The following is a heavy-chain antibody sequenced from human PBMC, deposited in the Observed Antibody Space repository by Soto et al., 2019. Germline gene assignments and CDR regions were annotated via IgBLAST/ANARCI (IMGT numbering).Heavy chain of an antibody. CDR2: ISSNGGST. Sequence: GGSLRLSCAASGFTFSSYAMHWVRQAPGKGLEYVSAISSNGGSTYYANSVKGRFTISRDNSKNTLYLQMNSLRAEDTAVYYCAREGFSGSSGWNNWFDPWGQGTLVTVSS. CDR3: AREGFSGSSGWNNWFDP. CDR1: GFTFSSYA. V-gene: IGHV3-64*01. J-gene: IGHJ5*02. D-gene: IGHD6-19*01.